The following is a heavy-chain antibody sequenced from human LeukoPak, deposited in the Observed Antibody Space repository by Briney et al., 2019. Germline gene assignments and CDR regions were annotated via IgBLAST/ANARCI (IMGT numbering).Heavy chain of an antibody. CDR2: IKQDGSEK. CDR1: GFTFSSYW. D-gene: IGHD2-15*01. J-gene: IGHJ6*02. CDR3: ARCNSDIVVVVAAKSYGMDV. V-gene: IGHV3-7*01. Sequence: GGSLRLSCAASGFTFSSYWMSWVRQAPGKGLEWVANIKQDGSEKYYVDSVGGRFTISRDNAKNSLYLQMNSLRAEDTAVYYCARCNSDIVVVVAAKSYGMDVWGQGTTVTVSS.